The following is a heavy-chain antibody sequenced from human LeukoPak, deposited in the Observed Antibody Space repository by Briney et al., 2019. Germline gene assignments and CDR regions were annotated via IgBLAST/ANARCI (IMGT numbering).Heavy chain of an antibody. J-gene: IGHJ5*02. Sequence: PSETLSLTCTVSGGSISSSSYYWGWIRQPPGKGREWIVSIYYSGSTYYNPSRKSPVTISVYTSKNQFSLKLSSVTAADTAVYYCTRRKVAAAPEAWGQGTLVTVSS. CDR2: IYYSGST. CDR1: GGSISSSSYY. CDR3: TRRKVAAAPEA. V-gene: IGHV4-39*01. D-gene: IGHD6-13*01.